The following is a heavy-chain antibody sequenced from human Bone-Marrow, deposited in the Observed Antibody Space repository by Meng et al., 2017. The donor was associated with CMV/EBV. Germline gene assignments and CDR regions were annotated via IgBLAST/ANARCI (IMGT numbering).Heavy chain of an antibody. V-gene: IGHV5-51*01. CDR3: ARLLTGPNTDDYGMDV. CDR1: GYSFTGYW. Sequence: GESLKISCKGSGYSFTGYWIGWVRQMPGKGLEWMGIIYPGDSDTRYSPSFQGQVTISADKSISTAYLQWSSLKASDTAMYYCARLLTGPNTDDYGMDVWGQGTTVTGSS. D-gene: IGHD2-2*02. CDR2: IYPGDSDT. J-gene: IGHJ6*02.